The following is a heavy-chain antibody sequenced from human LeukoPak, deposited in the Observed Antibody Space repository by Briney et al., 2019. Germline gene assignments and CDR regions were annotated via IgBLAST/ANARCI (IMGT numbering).Heavy chain of an antibody. J-gene: IGHJ4*02. D-gene: IGHD1-26*01. CDR3: ASYIVGPTMDY. CDR2: ISSGSTTV. CDR1: GFTFNSYA. V-gene: IGHV3-48*03. Sequence: GRSLRLSCAASGFTFNSYAVHWVRQAPGKGLEWVSYISSGSTTVHYADSVKGRFTISRDNAKNSLYLQMNSLRAEDTAVYSCASYIVGPTMDYWGQGTLVTVSP.